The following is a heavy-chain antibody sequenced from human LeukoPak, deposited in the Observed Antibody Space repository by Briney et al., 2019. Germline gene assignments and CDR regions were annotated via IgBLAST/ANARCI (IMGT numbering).Heavy chain of an antibody. CDR3: AREYTMIVVVDY. V-gene: IGHV3-21*01. CDR2: LSASSSYL. Sequence: PGGPLRLSCAASGFTFNTYTMIWVRPAPGKRLEWVTCLSASSSYLYYAHSVKGSFTISRDNAKNSLYLQMNSLRAEDTAVYYCAREYTMIVVVDYWGQGTLVTVSS. J-gene: IGHJ4*02. D-gene: IGHD3-22*01. CDR1: GFTFNTYT.